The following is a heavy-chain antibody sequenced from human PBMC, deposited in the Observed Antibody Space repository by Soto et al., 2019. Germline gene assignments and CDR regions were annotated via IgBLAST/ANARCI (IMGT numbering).Heavy chain of an antibody. CDR1: GYTFTGYY. CDR2: INPNSGGT. J-gene: IGHJ6*02. CDR3: ARVEQLDGGYYYGMDV. Sequence: GASVNVSCKASGYTFTGYYMHWVRQAPGQGLEWMGWINPNSGGTNYAQKFQGRVTMTRDTSISTAYMELSRLRSDDTAVYYCARVEQLDGGYYYGMDVWGQGTTVTVSS. V-gene: IGHV1-2*02. D-gene: IGHD6-6*01.